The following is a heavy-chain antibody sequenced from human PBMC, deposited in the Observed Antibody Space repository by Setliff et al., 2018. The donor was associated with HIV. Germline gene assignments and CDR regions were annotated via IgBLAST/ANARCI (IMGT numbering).Heavy chain of an antibody. D-gene: IGHD4-17*01. V-gene: IGHV4-39*01. CDR3: ARHSRTAVPTIDY. CDR2: FYYNGDS. Sequence: SETLSLTCTVSGDSVNDRSYFWGWIRQPPGKGLEWIGTFYYNGDSRYNPSLKSRATISIDTSRNQFSLKVTSLTAADTAVYYCARHSRTAVPTIDYWGQGTLVTVSS. CDR1: GDSVNDRSYF. J-gene: IGHJ4*02.